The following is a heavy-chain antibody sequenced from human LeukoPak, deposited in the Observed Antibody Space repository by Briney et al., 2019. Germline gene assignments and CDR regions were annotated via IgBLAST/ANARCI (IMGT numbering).Heavy chain of an antibody. D-gene: IGHD3-22*01. J-gene: IGHJ3*02. V-gene: IGHV4-61*02. CDR3: ARVTGYYYDSSGYWSHDAFDI. CDR2: IYSSGST. CDR1: GDSISSDNYY. Sequence: SETLSLTCTVSGDSISSDNYYWSWIRQPAGKGLEWVGRIYSSGSTNYNPSLKSRVTISVDTSKKQFSLKLSSVTAADTAVYYCARVTGYYYDSSGYWSHDAFDIRGQGTMVTVSS.